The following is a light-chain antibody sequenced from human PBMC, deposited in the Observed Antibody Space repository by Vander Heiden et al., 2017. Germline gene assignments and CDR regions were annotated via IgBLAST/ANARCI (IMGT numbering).Light chain of an antibody. Sequence: SYVLTQPPSVSVAPGKTARITCGGNNIGSKSVHWYQQKPGQAPVLVIYYDSDRPSGIHERFSGSNSGNTATLTISRVEAGDEADYYCQVWDSSSDASAVFGGGTQLTVL. V-gene: IGLV3-21*04. CDR3: QVWDSSSDASAV. CDR1: NIGSKS. CDR2: YDS. J-gene: IGLJ7*01.